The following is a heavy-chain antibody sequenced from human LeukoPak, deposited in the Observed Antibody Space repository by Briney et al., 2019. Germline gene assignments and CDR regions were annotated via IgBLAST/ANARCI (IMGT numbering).Heavy chain of an antibody. V-gene: IGHV1-18*04. Sequence: ASVKVSCKASGYTFITYGMSWVRQAPGQGLEWMGWVSAYDGDTEYAQKFQGRVTMITDTSTSTAYMELRSLRSDDTAVYFCARPLYYGSGSYFDDWGQETLVTVSS. CDR1: GYTFITYG. J-gene: IGHJ4*02. CDR2: VSAYDGDT. D-gene: IGHD3-10*01. CDR3: ARPLYYGSGSYFDD.